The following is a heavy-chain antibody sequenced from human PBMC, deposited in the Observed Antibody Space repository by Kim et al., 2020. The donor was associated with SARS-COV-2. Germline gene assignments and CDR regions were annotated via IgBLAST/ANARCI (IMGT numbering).Heavy chain of an antibody. Sequence: SVKVSCKASGGTFSSYAISWVRQAPGQGLEWMGGIIPIFGTANYAQKFQGRVTITADESTSTAYMELSSLRSEDTAVYYCARVPLYCSSTSCTLAYYYYGMDVWGQGTTVTVSS. V-gene: IGHV1-69*13. J-gene: IGHJ6*02. CDR1: GGTFSSYA. CDR3: ARVPLYCSSTSCTLAYYYYGMDV. CDR2: IIPIFGTA. D-gene: IGHD2-2*01.